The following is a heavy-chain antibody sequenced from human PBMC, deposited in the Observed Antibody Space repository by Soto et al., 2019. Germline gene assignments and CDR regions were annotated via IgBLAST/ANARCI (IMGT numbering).Heavy chain of an antibody. Sequence: EVQLLESGGGLVQPGGSLRLSCAASGFTFSSYAMSWVRQAPGKGLEWVSAISGSGGSTYYADSVKGRFTISRDNSKNTLYLQMNRLRAEDTAVYYCAKDLVKSSWLPGNWFDPWGQGNLVTVSS. V-gene: IGHV3-23*01. CDR1: GFTFSSYA. CDR2: ISGSGGST. J-gene: IGHJ5*02. D-gene: IGHD6-13*01. CDR3: AKDLVKSSWLPGNWFDP.